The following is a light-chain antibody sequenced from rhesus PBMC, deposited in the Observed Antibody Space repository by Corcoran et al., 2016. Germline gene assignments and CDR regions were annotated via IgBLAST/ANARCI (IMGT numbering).Light chain of an antibody. CDR1: QSISFW. V-gene: IGKV1-22*01. J-gene: IGKJ1*01. Sequence: DIQMTQSPSSLSASVGDTVTITCRASQSISFWLDWFQQKPGKAPKLLVYESSSLPSGVPSRFSGSGSGTYFTLTITSLQPEDFAVYYCLQYNSDPPTFGQGTKVEIK. CDR2: ESS. CDR3: LQYNSDPPT.